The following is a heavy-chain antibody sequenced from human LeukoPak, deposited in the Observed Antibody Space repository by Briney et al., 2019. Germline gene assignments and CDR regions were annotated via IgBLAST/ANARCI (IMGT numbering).Heavy chain of an antibody. D-gene: IGHD2-2*02. CDR1: GFTFSSYG. V-gene: IGHV3-33*03. CDR2: IWYDGSNK. CDR3: AKDSYGYCSSTSCYKSVAFDI. J-gene: IGHJ3*02. Sequence: HPGGSLRLSCAASGFTFSSYGMHWVRQAPGKGLEWVAVIWYDGSNKYYADSVKGRFTISRDNAKNSLYLQMNSLRAEDTALYYCAKDSYGYCSSTSCYKSVAFDIWGQGTMVTVSS.